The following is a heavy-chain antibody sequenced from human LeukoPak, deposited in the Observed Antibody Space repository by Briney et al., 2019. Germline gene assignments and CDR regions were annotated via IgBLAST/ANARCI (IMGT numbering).Heavy chain of an antibody. CDR3: AREDTAMVTRDY. CDR2: ISSSSTI. J-gene: IGHJ4*02. CDR1: GFTFSSYS. D-gene: IGHD5-18*01. V-gene: IGHV3-48*04. Sequence: PGGSLRLSCAASGFTFSSYSMNWVRQAPGKGLEWVSYISSSSTIYYADSVKGRFTISRDNAKNSLYLQMNSLRAEDTAVYYCAREDTAMVTRDYWGQGTLVTVSS.